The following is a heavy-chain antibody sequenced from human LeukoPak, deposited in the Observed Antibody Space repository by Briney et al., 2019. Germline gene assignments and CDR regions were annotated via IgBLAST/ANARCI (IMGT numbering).Heavy chain of an antibody. Sequence: GGSLRLSCAASGFTFSSYGMHWVRQAPGKGLEWVAVISYDGSNKYYADSVKGRFTISRDNSKNTLYLQVNSLRAEDTAVYYCTRQPGGDSGPSYYYYGMDVWGQGTTVTVSS. D-gene: IGHD5-12*01. V-gene: IGHV3-30*03. J-gene: IGHJ6*02. CDR2: ISYDGSNK. CDR1: GFTFSSYG. CDR3: TRQPGGDSGPSYYYYGMDV.